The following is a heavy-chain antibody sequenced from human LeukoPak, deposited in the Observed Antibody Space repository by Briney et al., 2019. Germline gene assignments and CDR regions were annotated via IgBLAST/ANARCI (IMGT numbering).Heavy chain of an antibody. CDR1: RFTFNTYW. CDR3: ARDKAQDAFDI. V-gene: IGHV3-74*01. Sequence: GGSLRLSCAASRFTFNTYWMHWVRQAPGKGLVWVSRIDSDGYSTAYADSVKGRFTISRDNAKNTLYLQMNSLRAEDTAVYYCARDKAQDAFDIWGQGTMVTVSS. CDR2: IDSDGYST. J-gene: IGHJ3*02.